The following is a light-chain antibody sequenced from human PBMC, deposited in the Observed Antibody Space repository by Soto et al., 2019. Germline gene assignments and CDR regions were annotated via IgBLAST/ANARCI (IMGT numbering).Light chain of an antibody. J-gene: IGLJ1*01. Sequence: QSALTQPASLSGSPGQSLTISCTGTSSDIGGYNYVSWYQHHPGKAPKLLIYDVSDRPSGVSDRFSGSKSGNTASLTISGFQTEDEAVYYCSSFTTRASLDLFGAGTKLTVL. CDR3: SSFTTRASLDL. CDR1: SSDIGGYNY. V-gene: IGLV2-14*03. CDR2: DVS.